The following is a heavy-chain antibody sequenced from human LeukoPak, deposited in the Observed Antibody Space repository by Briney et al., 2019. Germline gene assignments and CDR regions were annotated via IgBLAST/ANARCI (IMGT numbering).Heavy chain of an antibody. CDR3: TAFGTTGTNGAFDI. Sequence: AGYLSLYCAASGFTFSNAWMSWVRQAPGKGLEWVGRIKSKTDGGTTDYAAPVKGRFTISRDDSKNTLYLQMNSLKTEDTAVYYCTAFGTTGTNGAFDIWGQGTMVTVSS. V-gene: IGHV3-15*01. D-gene: IGHD1-1*01. J-gene: IGHJ3*02. CDR1: GFTFSNAW. CDR2: IKSKTDGGTT.